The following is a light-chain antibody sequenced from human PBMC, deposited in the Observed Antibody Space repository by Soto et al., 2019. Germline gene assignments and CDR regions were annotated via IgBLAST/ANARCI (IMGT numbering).Light chain of an antibody. V-gene: IGLV2-23*01. J-gene: IGLJ1*01. CDR2: EGS. CDR1: SSDVGSYKY. Sequence: QSLLTQPASVSGSPGQSITISCTATSSDVGSYKYVSWYQQYPGKAPKLMIYEGSKRPSGVSNRFSGSKSGNTASLTITGLQAEDEADYYCCSYAGSSTPYVFGSGTKVTVL. CDR3: CSYAGSSTPYV.